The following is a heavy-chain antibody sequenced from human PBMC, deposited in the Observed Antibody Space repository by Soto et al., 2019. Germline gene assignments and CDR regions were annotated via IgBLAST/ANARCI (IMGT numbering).Heavy chain of an antibody. J-gene: IGHJ4*02. CDR3: ARESAVAGPFDY. CDR2: ISSSGSTI. Sequence: EVQLVESGGGLVQPGGSLRLSCAASGFTFSSYELNWVRQAPGTGLEWVSYISSSGSTIYYADSVKGRFTISRDNAKNSLYLQMNSLRAEDTAVYYCARESAVAGPFDYWGQGTLVTVSS. CDR1: GFTFSSYE. V-gene: IGHV3-48*03. D-gene: IGHD6-19*01.